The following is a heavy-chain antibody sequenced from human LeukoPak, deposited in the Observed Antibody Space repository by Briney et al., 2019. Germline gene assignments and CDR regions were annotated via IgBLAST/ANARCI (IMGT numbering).Heavy chain of an antibody. V-gene: IGHV4-34*01. Sequence: TSETLSFTGAVYGGSFSGYYWSWIRQPPGKGLEWMGEINHSGSTNYNPSLKSRVTISVDTSKNQFSLKLSSVTAADTAVYYCARRRYSSGWYPYFDYWGQGTLVTVSS. J-gene: IGHJ4*02. D-gene: IGHD6-19*01. CDR1: GGSFSGYY. CDR2: INHSGST. CDR3: ARRRYSSGWYPYFDY.